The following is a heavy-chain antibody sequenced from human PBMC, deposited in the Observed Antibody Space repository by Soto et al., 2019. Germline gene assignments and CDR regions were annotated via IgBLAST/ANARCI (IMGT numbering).Heavy chain of an antibody. J-gene: IGHJ4*02. CDR1: GGNCRGYY. Sequence: SVILPLTCAVVGGNCRGYYWRRIRKHPGKGLEWIGEINHSGSTNYNPSLKSRVTISVDTSKNQFSLKLSSVTAADTAVYYCARVIAAAATPLFDYWGQGTLVTVSS. D-gene: IGHD6-13*01. V-gene: IGHV4-34*01. CDR3: ARVIAAAATPLFDY. CDR2: INHSGST.